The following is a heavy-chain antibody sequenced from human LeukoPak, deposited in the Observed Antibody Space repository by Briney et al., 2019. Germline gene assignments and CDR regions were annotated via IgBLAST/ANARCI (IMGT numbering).Heavy chain of an antibody. Sequence: GGSLRLSCAASGFTFSSYSMNWVRQAPGKGLEWVSSISSSSSYIYYADSVKGRFTISRDNAKNSLYLQMNSLRAEDTAVYYCAKDCSSTSCYLSFYWGQGTLVTVSS. V-gene: IGHV3-21*04. CDR1: GFTFSSYS. CDR2: ISSSSSYI. CDR3: AKDCSSTSCYLSFY. D-gene: IGHD2-2*01. J-gene: IGHJ4*02.